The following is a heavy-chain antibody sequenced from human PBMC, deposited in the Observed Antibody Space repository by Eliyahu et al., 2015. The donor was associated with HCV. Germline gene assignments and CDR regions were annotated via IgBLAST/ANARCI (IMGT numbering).Heavy chain of an antibody. V-gene: IGHV1-2*02. CDR2: INPKSGGT. CDR1: GYTFSDSH. Sequence: QVQLVQSGAEVKKPGASVKVSCKASGYTFSDSHMHWVRQAPGQGLEWMGWINPKSGGTNFAQKFQGRVTMTKDTSISTAYMELARLTSDDTAVYYCARDLEDWGHGATVTVSS. J-gene: IGHJ6*02. CDR3: ARDLED.